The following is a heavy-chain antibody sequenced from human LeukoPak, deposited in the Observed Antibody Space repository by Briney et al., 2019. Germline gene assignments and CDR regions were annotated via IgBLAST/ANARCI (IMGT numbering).Heavy chain of an antibody. CDR2: IYYSGST. CDR1: GGSISSSSYY. V-gene: IGHV4-39*01. D-gene: IGHD6-13*01. CDR3: ARRIAAARGTFDY. J-gene: IGHJ4*01. Sequence: SETLSLTCTVSGGSISSSSYYWGWIRQPPGKGLEWIGSIYYSGSTYYNPSLKSRVTISVDTSKNQFSLKLSSVTAADTAVYYCARRIAAARGTFDYWGHGTLVTVSS.